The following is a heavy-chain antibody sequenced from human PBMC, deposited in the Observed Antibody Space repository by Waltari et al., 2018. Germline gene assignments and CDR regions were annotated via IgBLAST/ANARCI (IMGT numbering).Heavy chain of an antibody. CDR2: IYHSGST. CDR3: VRINTVTGSF. D-gene: IGHD4-17*01. V-gene: IGHV4-34*01. J-gene: IGHJ4*02. CDR1: GFSFSSYD. Sequence: VQLLESGGGLVQPGGSLRVSCAASGFSFSSYDMSWVRQPPGKGLEWVGEIYHSGSTNYNPSLKSRVTISVDTSKKQFSLKLSSVTAADTALYYCVRINTVTGSFWGQGTLVTVSS.